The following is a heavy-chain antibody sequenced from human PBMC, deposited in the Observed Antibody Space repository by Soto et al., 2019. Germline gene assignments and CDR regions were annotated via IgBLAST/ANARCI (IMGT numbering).Heavy chain of an antibody. CDR3: AKGRSYYPSYFDY. Sequence: ESGGGVVQPGRSLRLSCAASGFTFSSYGMHWVRQAPGKGLEWVAVISYDGSNKYYADSVKGRFTISRDNSKNTLYLQMNSLRAEDTAVYYCAKGRSYYPSYFDYWGQGTLVTVSS. J-gene: IGHJ4*02. V-gene: IGHV3-30*18. CDR1: GFTFSSYG. D-gene: IGHD1-26*01. CDR2: ISYDGSNK.